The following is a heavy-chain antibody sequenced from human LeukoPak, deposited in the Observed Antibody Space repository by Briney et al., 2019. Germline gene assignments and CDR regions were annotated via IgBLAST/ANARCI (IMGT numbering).Heavy chain of an antibody. CDR2: IGTAGDT. Sequence: GGSLRLSCAASGFTFSSYDMHWVRQATGKGLEWVSAIGTAGDTYYPGSVKGRFTISRENAKNSLYLQMNSLRAGDTAVYYCARGSGAVVVPAAKHPHDAFDIWGQGTMVTVSS. CDR3: ARGSGAVVVPAAKHPHDAFDI. CDR1: GFTFSSYD. V-gene: IGHV3-13*01. J-gene: IGHJ3*02. D-gene: IGHD2-2*01.